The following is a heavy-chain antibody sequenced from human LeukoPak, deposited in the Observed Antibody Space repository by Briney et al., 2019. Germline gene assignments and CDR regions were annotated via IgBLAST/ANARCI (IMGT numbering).Heavy chain of an antibody. D-gene: IGHD2-2*01. CDR3: ATYCSSTSCSDRYSNFDY. CDR2: IKQDGSEK. V-gene: IGHV3-7*01. Sequence: QPGGSLRLSCAASGFTFSSYWMSWVRQAPGQGLEWVANIKQDGSEKYYVDSVKGRFTISRDNAKNSLYLQMNSLRAEDTAVYYCATYCSSTSCSDRYSNFDYWGQGTLVTVSS. J-gene: IGHJ4*02. CDR1: GFTFSSYW.